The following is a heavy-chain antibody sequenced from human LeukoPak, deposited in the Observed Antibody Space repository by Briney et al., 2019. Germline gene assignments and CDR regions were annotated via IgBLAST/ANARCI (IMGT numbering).Heavy chain of an antibody. D-gene: IGHD6-19*01. Sequence: PGRSLRLSCAASGFTFSSYGMHWVRQAPGKGLEWVAVISYDGSNKYYADSVKGRFTISRDNSKNTLYLQMNSLRAEDTAVYYCANTDGYSSGWYVDAFDIWGQGTMVTVSS. J-gene: IGHJ3*02. CDR3: ANTDGYSSGWYVDAFDI. CDR2: ISYDGSNK. CDR1: GFTFSSYG. V-gene: IGHV3-30*18.